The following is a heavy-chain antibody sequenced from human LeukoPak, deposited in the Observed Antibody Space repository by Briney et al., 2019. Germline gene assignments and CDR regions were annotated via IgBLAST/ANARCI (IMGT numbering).Heavy chain of an antibody. CDR1: GGSISSYY. J-gene: IGHJ5*02. CDR2: IYTSGSI. CDR3: AQCRASWFDP. D-gene: IGHD1-26*01. Sequence: KTSETLSLTCTVSGGSISSYYWSWIRQPPGKGLEWIGYIYTSGSINYNPALKSRVTISVDTSKNQFSLKLSSVTAADTAVYYCAQCRASWFDPWGQGTMVTVSS. V-gene: IGHV4-4*09.